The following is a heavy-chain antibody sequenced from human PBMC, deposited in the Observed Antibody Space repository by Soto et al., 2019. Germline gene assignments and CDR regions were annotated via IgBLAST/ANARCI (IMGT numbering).Heavy chain of an antibody. CDR3: ARRGSGTYSIDY. D-gene: IGHD1-26*01. Sequence: QVQLVESGGGVVQPGRSLRLSCAASGFTFNTYGMHWVRQAPGKGLGWVAIIWSDGSNKYYADSVKGRFSISRDNSKNTLYLQINSLRAEDTAVYYCARRGSGTYSIDYWGQGTLVTVSS. J-gene: IGHJ4*02. V-gene: IGHV3-33*01. CDR2: IWSDGSNK. CDR1: GFTFNTYG.